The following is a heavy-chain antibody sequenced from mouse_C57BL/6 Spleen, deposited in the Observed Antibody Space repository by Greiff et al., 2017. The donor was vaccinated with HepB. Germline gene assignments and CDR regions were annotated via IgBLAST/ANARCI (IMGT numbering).Heavy chain of an antibody. CDR3: AREGLRRGGYYFDY. J-gene: IGHJ2*01. CDR2: IPPKSGSN. V-gene: IGHV1-64*01. Sequence: VQLEEPGAGLVKAGGSVKLSWKASGFNFTQFLMAWVEQGPGQGLEWIGMIPPKSGSNNYNEKFKSKATLTVDKSSSTAYMQLRSLTSEDSAVYYCAREGLRRGGYYFDYWGQGTTLTVSS. D-gene: IGHD2-4*01. CDR1: GFNFTQFL.